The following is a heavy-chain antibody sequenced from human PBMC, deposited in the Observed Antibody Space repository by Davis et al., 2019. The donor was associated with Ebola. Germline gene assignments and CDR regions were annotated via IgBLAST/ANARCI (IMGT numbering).Heavy chain of an antibody. CDR2: IYYSGST. CDR1: GGSISSSSYY. D-gene: IGHD3-3*01. V-gene: IGHV4-39*07. J-gene: IGHJ4*02. CDR3: ARALTLHYDFWSGYLY. Sequence: SETLSLTCTVSGGSISSSSYYWGWIRQPPGKGLEWIGSIYYSGSTNYNPSLKSRVTISVDTSKNQFSLKLSSVTAADTPVYYCARALTLHYDFWSGYLYWGQGTLVTVSS.